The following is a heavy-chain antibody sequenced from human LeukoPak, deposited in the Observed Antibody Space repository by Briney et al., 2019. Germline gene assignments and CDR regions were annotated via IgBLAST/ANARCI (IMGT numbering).Heavy chain of an antibody. CDR2: ISWNSGSI. V-gene: IGHV3-9*01. D-gene: IGHD3-22*01. CDR3: AKAYYDSSGYYTPWDY. J-gene: IGHJ4*02. Sequence: PGGSLRLSCAASGFTFDDYAMHWVRQAPGQGLEWVSGISWNSGSIGYADSVKGRFTISRDNAKNSLYLQMSSLRAEDTALYYCAKAYYDSSGYYTPWDYWGQGTLVTVSS. CDR1: GFTFDDYA.